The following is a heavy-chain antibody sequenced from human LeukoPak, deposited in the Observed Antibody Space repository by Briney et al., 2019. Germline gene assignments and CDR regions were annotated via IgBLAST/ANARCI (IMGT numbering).Heavy chain of an antibody. Sequence: ASVKVSCKASGYTFTSYYMHWVRQAPGQGLEWMGWINTNTGNPTYAQGFTGRFVFSLDTSVSTAYLQISSLKAEDTAVYYCARDRVYDILTGYPAELLDIWGQGTMVTVSS. D-gene: IGHD3-9*01. V-gene: IGHV7-4-1*02. J-gene: IGHJ3*02. CDR2: INTNTGNP. CDR3: ARDRVYDILTGYPAELLDI. CDR1: GYTFTSYY.